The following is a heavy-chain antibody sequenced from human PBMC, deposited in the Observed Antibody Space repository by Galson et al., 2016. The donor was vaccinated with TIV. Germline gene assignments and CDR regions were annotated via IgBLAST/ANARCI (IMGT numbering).Heavy chain of an antibody. Sequence: SLRLSCAASGFIFRSHWMHWVRQAPGKGLVWVSRINNDGTNTDYADAVKGRFSISSDNAKNTLFLQMNSLGAEDTAVYYCAREGYCSGGTCYSAYYGMDVWGQGTTVTVSS. J-gene: IGHJ6*02. CDR3: AREGYCSGGTCYSAYYGMDV. CDR2: INNDGTNT. CDR1: GFIFRSHW. D-gene: IGHD2-15*01. V-gene: IGHV3-74*01.